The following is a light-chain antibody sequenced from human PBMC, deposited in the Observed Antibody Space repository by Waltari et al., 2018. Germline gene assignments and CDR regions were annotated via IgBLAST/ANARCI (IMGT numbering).Light chain of an antibody. J-gene: IGLJ2*01. V-gene: IGLV2-23*02. CDR2: EVN. CDR3: CSYAGTNTYVL. CDR1: SSDVGSYNL. Sequence: QSALTQPASVSGSPGQSITMSCLGTSSDVGSYNLLSWYQQHPGKAPKLIIYEVNKRPSGVSNRFSGSKSGNTASLTISGLQAEDEADYYCCSYAGTNTYVLFGRGTKLTVL.